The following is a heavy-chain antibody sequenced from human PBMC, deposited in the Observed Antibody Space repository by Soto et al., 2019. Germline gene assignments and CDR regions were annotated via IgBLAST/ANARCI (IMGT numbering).Heavy chain of an antibody. Sequence: QVQLVQSGAEVKKPGASVKVSCKASGYTFTSYDINWVRQATGQGLEWMGWMNPNSGDTGYAQKFQGRGTMTRNTSIRTAYMELSSLRSEDTAVYYCARGSQWFAVITDWGQGTLVSVSS. V-gene: IGHV1-8*01. D-gene: IGHD4-17*01. CDR1: GYTFTSYD. J-gene: IGHJ4*02. CDR3: ARGSQWFAVITD. CDR2: MNPNSGDT.